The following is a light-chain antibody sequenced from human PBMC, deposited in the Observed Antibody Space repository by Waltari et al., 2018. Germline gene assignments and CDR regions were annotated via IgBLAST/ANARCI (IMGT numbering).Light chain of an antibody. CDR3: QQYYSTPKYT. CDR1: QSVLYRSNNKNY. CDR2: WAS. Sequence: DIVMTQSPDSLAVSLGERATINCKSSQSVLYRSNNKNYLAWYQQKPGQPPKLLIYWASTRESGVPDRFSGSGSGTDFTLTISSLQAEDVAVYYCQQYYSTPKYTFGQGTKLEIK. J-gene: IGKJ2*01. V-gene: IGKV4-1*01.